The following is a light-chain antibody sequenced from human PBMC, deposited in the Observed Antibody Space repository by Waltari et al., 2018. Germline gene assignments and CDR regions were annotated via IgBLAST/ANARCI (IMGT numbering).Light chain of an antibody. CDR1: QSVSKY. J-gene: IGKJ1*01. CDR2: DAS. CDR3: QKYGTLPAT. Sequence: IVFTQSPGTLSLSPGDRATLSCRASQSVSKYLAWYQQKPGQAPRLLIYDASIRATGIPDRLSGSGWGTDFSLTISSLEPEDFAVYYCQKYGTLPATFGQGTKVQ. V-gene: IGKV3-20*01.